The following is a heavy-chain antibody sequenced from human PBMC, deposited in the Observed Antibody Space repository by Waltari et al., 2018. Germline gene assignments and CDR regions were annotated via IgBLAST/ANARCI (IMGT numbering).Heavy chain of an antibody. CDR3: ARMWKSGSYGYFDY. V-gene: IGHV3-30*16. D-gene: IGHD1-26*01. J-gene: IGHJ4*02. Sequence: QVQLVESGGGVVQTGRSLRLSCQASGFTFSRYAIHSVRRAPGKGLDWVAVISYDGSNKYYADSVKGRFTISRNNSKNTLYLQMNSLRAEDTAVYYCARMWKSGSYGYFDYWGQGTLVTVSS. CDR1: GFTFSRYA. CDR2: ISYDGSNK.